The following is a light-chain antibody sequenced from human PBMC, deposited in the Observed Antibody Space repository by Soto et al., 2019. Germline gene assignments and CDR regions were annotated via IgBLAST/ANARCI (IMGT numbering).Light chain of an antibody. Sequence: EIVLTQSPGTLSLSPGEKATLSCRASQSLSSAFLAWYQQKPGQAPRLLIYGVSNRATGIPDRFSGSGSGTDFSLTVSRLELEDFALYYCGQFVSSPPRTGGRGTEVEIK. J-gene: IGKJ1*01. CDR3: GQFVSSPPRT. CDR1: QSLSSAF. V-gene: IGKV3-20*01. CDR2: GVS.